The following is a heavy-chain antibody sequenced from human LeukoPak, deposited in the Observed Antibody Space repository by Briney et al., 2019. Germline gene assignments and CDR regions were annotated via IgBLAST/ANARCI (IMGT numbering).Heavy chain of an antibody. J-gene: IGHJ4*02. CDR3: ARGWYSSGWYV. V-gene: IGHV3-7*01. CDR2: IKQDGSEK. CDR1: GFTFSSYW. D-gene: IGHD6-19*01. Sequence: GGSLRLSYAASGFTFSSYWMSWVRQPPAKGLEWVANIKQDGSEKYYVDTVKGRFTISRDNAKNSLYLQMNSLRAEDTAVYYCARGWYSSGWYVWGQGTLVTVSS.